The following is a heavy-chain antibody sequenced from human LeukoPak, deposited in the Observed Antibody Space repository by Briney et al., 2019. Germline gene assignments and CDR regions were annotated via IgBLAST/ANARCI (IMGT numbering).Heavy chain of an antibody. J-gene: IGHJ4*02. Sequence: PSETLSLTCAVYGGSFSGYYWSWIRQPPGKGLEWIGEINHSGSTNYNPSLKSRVTISVDTSKNQFSLKLSSVTAADTAVYYCASGGYGSSWYTDYWGQGTLVTVSS. CDR3: ASGGYGSSWYTDY. CDR2: INHSGST. CDR1: GGSFSGYY. D-gene: IGHD6-13*01. V-gene: IGHV4-34*01.